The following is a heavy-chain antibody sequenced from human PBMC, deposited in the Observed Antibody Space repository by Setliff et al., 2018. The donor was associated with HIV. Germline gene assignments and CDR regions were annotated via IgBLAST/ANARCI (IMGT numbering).Heavy chain of an antibody. CDR2: IYSTGNT. CDR3: ARGGRKDLTDN. D-gene: IGHD2-21*02. CDR1: GGSISSGRYF. J-gene: IGHJ4*02. Sequence: PSETLSLTCNVSGGSISSGRYFWSWIRQPPGGGLEWIGYIYSTGNTYYNPSLKSRVSISLDTSENQFSLNLTSVTVAATAVYYCARGGRKDLTDNWGQGSLVTVSS. V-gene: IGHV4-31*03.